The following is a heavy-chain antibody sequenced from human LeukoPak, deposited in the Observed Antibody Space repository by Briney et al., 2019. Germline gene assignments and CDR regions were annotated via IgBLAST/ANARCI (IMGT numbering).Heavy chain of an antibody. D-gene: IGHD4-23*01. J-gene: IGHJ1*01. Sequence: SQTLSLTCTVSGGSISSGSYYWSWIRQPAGKGLEWIGRIYTSGSTNYNPSLKSRVTISVDTSKNQFSLKLSSVTAADTAVYYCARCGGGKDFQHWGQGTLVTVSS. V-gene: IGHV4-61*02. CDR3: ARCGGGKDFQH. CDR1: GGSISSGSYY. CDR2: IYTSGST.